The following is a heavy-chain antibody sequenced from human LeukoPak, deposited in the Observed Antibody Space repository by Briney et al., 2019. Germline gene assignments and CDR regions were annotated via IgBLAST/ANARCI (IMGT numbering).Heavy chain of an antibody. V-gene: IGHV4-39*07. Sequence: SETLSLTCTVSSGSISTSNYYWGWVRQPPGKALEWIGNIFYSGSTYYSPSLKSRVTISLDTSRNQFSLKLSSVTAADTAVYYCARVESNRRDGYNFDWFDPWGQGTLVTVSS. CDR2: IFYSGST. J-gene: IGHJ5*02. CDR1: SGSISTSNYY. D-gene: IGHD5-24*01. CDR3: ARVESNRRDGYNFDWFDP.